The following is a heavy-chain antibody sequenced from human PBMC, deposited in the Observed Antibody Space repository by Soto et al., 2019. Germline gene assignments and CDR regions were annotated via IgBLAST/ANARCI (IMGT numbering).Heavy chain of an antibody. CDR3: ARSGAYWVADWEFDY. CDR2: IIPILGIA. V-gene: IGHV1-69*02. D-gene: IGHD3-9*01. Sequence: QVQLVQSGAEVKKPGSSVKVSCKASGGTFSSYTISWVRQAPGQGLEWMGRIIPILGIANYAQKFQGRVTITADKSTSTAYMELSSLRSEDTAVYYCARSGAYWVADWEFDYWGQGTLVTVSS. J-gene: IGHJ4*02. CDR1: GGTFSSYT.